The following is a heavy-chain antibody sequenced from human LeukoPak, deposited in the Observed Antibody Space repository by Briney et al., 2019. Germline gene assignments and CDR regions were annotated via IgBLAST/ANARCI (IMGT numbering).Heavy chain of an antibody. CDR2: IYYSGST. V-gene: IGHV4-59*01. CDR3: ARALRYYDSSGYWSD. Sequence: SETLSLTCTVSGGSISSYFWSWIRQPPGKGLEWIGYIYYSGSTNYNPSLKSRVTISVDTSKNQFSLKLSSVTAADTAVYYCARALRYYDSSGYWSDWGQGTLVTVSS. D-gene: IGHD3-22*01. J-gene: IGHJ4*02. CDR1: GGSISSYF.